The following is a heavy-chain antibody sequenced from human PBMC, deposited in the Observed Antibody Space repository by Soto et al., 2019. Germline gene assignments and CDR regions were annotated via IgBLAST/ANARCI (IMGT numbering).Heavy chain of an antibody. CDR1: GFSLTTSGVG. Sequence: QITLNESGPTVVRPTETLTLTCRFSGFSLTTSGVGVGWVRQSPGKAPEWLALSYWDDDKRYSESLKSRLTSTKETSKNQVVLTVANLDPTDTATYYCAHRVLRTVFGLVTTTAIYFDFWGQGTPVAVSS. CDR3: AHRVLRTVFGLVTTTAIYFDF. V-gene: IGHV2-5*02. D-gene: IGHD3-3*01. J-gene: IGHJ4*02. CDR2: SYWDDDK.